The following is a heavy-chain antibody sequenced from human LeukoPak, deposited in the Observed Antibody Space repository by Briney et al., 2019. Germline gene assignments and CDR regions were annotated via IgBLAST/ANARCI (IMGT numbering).Heavy chain of an antibody. CDR2: ISYDGSNK. V-gene: IGHV3-30*03. J-gene: IGHJ4*02. Sequence: GGSLRLSCAASGFTFSSYGMHWVRQAPGKGLELVAVISYDGSNKYYADSGKGRFTISRDNSKNTLYLQMNSLRAEDTAVYSCATRSGSFGYWGQGTLVTVSS. D-gene: IGHD1-26*01. CDR1: GFTFSSYG. CDR3: ATRSGSFGY.